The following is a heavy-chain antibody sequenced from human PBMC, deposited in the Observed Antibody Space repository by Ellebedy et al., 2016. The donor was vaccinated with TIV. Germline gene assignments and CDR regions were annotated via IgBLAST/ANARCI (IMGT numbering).Heavy chain of an antibody. D-gene: IGHD1-1*01. J-gene: IGHJ4*02. Sequence: GGSLRLSXAASGFNFGFYTMNWVRRAPGKGLEWVSTISTSGGTTHYPDSVKGRFTISRDNSKNTLCLQMNSLRADDTALYYCARGGVWMSRRFDYWGQGTLVTVSS. CDR3: ARGGVWMSRRFDY. V-gene: IGHV3-23*01. CDR1: GFNFGFYT. CDR2: ISTSGGTT.